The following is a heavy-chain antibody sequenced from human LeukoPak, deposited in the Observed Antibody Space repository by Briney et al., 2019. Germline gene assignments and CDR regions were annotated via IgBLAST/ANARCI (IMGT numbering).Heavy chain of an antibody. J-gene: IGHJ3*02. CDR2: INHSGNT. V-gene: IGHV4-34*01. CDR3: ARDDHSGGWSRSLDAFDI. Sequence: PSETLSLTCAVYGGSFSGYYWTWIRQPPGKGLEWIGEINHSGNTNYNPSLKSRVTFSVDTSKNQFSLKLSFVTAADTAVYYCARDDHSGGWSRSLDAFDIWGQGIMVAVSS. CDR1: GGSFSGYY. D-gene: IGHD5-12*01.